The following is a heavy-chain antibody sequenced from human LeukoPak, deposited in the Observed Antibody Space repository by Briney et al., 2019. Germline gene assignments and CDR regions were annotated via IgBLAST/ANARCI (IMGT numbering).Heavy chain of an antibody. J-gene: IGHJ4*02. CDR3: ARQRGGRDFWSGQGYFDY. CDR1: GYSFTSYW. D-gene: IGHD3-3*01. CDR2: IYPGDSDT. V-gene: IGHV5-51*01. Sequence: GESLKISCKGSGYSFTSYWIGWVRQMPGKGLEWMGIIYPGDSDTRYSPSFQGQVTISADKSISTAYLQWSSLKASDTAMYYCARQRGGRDFWSGQGYFDYWGQGTLVTVSS.